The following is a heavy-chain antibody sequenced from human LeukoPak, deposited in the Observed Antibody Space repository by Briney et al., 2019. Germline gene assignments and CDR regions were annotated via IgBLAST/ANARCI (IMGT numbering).Heavy chain of an antibody. CDR2: IYYSGST. J-gene: IGHJ6*02. V-gene: IGHV4-59*01. CDR1: GGSISSYY. D-gene: IGHD5-18*01. Sequence: SETLSLTCTVSGGSISSYYWSWIRQPPGKGLEWIGYIYYSGSTNYNPSLKSRVTVSVDTSKNQFSLKLSSVTAADTAVYYCARGYTAMEFYYYYGMDVWGQGTTVTVSS. CDR3: ARGYTAMEFYYYYGMDV.